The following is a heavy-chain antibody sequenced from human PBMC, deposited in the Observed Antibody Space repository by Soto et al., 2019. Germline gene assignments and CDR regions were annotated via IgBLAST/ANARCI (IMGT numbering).Heavy chain of an antibody. D-gene: IGHD2-2*02. J-gene: IGHJ6*02. CDR2: IYYSGST. V-gene: IGHV4-59*01. Sequence: PSETLSLTCTVSGGSIISYYWSWIRQPPGKGLEWIGYIYYSGSTNYNPSLKSRVTISVDTSKNQFSLKLSSVTAADTAVYYCARGGLGYCSSTSCHTNYYYGMDVWGQGTTVTVSS. CDR1: GGSIISYY. CDR3: ARGGLGYCSSTSCHTNYYYGMDV.